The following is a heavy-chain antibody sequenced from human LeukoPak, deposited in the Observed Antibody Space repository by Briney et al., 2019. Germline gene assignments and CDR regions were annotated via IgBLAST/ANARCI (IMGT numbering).Heavy chain of an antibody. J-gene: IGHJ3*02. D-gene: IGHD2-2*01. Sequence: GGSLRLSCVASGFTFSSYWMSWVRQAPGKGLEWVANIKQDGSEKYYVDSVKGRFTISRDNAKNSLYLQMNSLRAEDTAVYYCARDCSSTSCYAVGDAFDIWGQGTMVTVSP. V-gene: IGHV3-7*03. CDR1: GFTFSSYW. CDR2: IKQDGSEK. CDR3: ARDCSSTSCYAVGDAFDI.